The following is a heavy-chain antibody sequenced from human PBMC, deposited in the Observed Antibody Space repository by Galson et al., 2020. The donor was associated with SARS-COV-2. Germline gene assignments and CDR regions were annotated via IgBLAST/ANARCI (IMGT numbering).Heavy chain of an antibody. Sequence: ASVKVSCKASGYIFNNYALNWVRQAPGQGLEWMAWINTNTGNPTYAQGFTGRFAFSLDTSISTAYLQIGSLKAEDTAIYYCARGAGAWFGELLDYWGQGTLVTVSS. D-gene: IGHD3-10*01. CDR2: INTNTGNP. J-gene: IGHJ4*02. V-gene: IGHV7-4-1*01. CDR3: ARGAGAWFGELLDY. CDR1: GYIFNNYA.